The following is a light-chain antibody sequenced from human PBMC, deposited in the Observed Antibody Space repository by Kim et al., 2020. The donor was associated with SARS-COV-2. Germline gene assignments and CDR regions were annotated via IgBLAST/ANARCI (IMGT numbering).Light chain of an antibody. CDR1: QSVTSNY. CDR2: GAS. V-gene: IGKV3-20*01. CDR3: QQYSTSLYT. J-gene: IGKJ2*01. Sequence: EIVLTQSPDTLSLYPGERATLSCRASQSVTSNYLAWYRQKHGQAPRLLIYGASSRATGIPARFSASGSGTDFTLTISRLEPEDFAVYYCQQYSTSLYTFGQGTKLEI.